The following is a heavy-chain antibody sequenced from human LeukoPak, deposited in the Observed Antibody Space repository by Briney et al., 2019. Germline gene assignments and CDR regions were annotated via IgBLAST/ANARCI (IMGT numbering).Heavy chain of an antibody. Sequence: GGSLRLSCAASGFTFSSYEMNWVRQAPGKGLEWVSRINSDGSSTSYADSVKGRFTISRDNAKNTLYLQMNSLRAEDAAVYYCARGPLEWLALDYWGQGTLVTVSS. CDR2: INSDGSST. CDR1: GFTFSSYE. CDR3: ARGPLEWLALDY. D-gene: IGHD3-3*01. V-gene: IGHV3-74*01. J-gene: IGHJ4*02.